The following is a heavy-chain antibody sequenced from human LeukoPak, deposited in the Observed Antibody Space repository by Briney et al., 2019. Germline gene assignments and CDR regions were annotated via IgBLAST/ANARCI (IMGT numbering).Heavy chain of an antibody. D-gene: IGHD3-3*02. CDR1: GYTFTSYD. V-gene: IGHV1-8*01. CDR3: ARSIRVEGSNDY. CDR2: INPNSGNT. Sequence: ASVKVSCKASGYTFTSYDINWVRQATGQGPEWMGWINPNSGNTGYAQKFQGRVTMTRNTSISTAYMELSSLRSDDTAVYYCARSIRVEGSNDYWGQGTLVTVSS. J-gene: IGHJ4*02.